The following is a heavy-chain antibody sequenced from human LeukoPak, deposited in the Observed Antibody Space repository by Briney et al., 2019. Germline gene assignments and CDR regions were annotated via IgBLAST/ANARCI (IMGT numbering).Heavy chain of an antibody. CDR1: GGTFSRYA. J-gene: IGHJ4*02. V-gene: IGHV1-69*05. D-gene: IGHD3-22*01. CDR3: AREVGDSSGYYYHYFDY. CDR2: IIPIFGTA. Sequence: SVKVSCKASGGTFSRYAISLVRQAPGQGLEWMGGIIPIFGTANYAQKFQGRVTITTDESTSTAYMELSSLRSEDTAVYYCAREVGDSSGYYYHYFDYWGQGTLVTVSS.